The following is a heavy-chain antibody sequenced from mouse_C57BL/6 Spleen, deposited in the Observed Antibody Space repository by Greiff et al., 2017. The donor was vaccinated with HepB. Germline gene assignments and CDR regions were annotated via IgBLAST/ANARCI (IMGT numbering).Heavy chain of an antibody. J-gene: IGHJ1*03. CDR2: IYPGDGDT. Sequence: QVHVKQSGAELVKPGASVKISCKASGYAFSSYWMNWVKQRPGKGLEWIGQIYPGDGDTNYNGKFKGKATLTADKSSSTAYMQLSSLTSEDSAVYFCARSGSSYDWYFDVWGTGTTVTVSS. CDR3: ARSGSSYDWYFDV. D-gene: IGHD1-1*01. CDR1: GYAFSSYW. V-gene: IGHV1-80*01.